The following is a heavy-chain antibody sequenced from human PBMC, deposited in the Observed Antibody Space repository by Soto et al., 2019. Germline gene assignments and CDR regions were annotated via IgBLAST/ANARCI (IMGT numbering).Heavy chain of an antibody. V-gene: IGHV4-59*08. CDR1: GGSISSYY. D-gene: IGHD1-1*01. J-gene: IGHJ3*02. CDR2: IYYSGST. Sequence: SETLSLTCTVSGGSISSYYWSWIRQPPGKGLEWIGYIYYSGSTNYNPSLKSRVTISVDTSKNQFSLKLSSVTAADTAVYYCARHAGSGAFDIWGQGSMVTVSS. CDR3: ARHAGSGAFDI.